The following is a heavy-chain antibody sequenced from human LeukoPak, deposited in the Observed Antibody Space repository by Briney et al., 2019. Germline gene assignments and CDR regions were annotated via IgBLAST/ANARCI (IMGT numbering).Heavy chain of an antibody. CDR3: AKRSGGPSPFDY. V-gene: IGHV3-23*01. J-gene: IGHJ4*02. D-gene: IGHD3-3*01. CDR2: ISGAGRST. Sequence: GGSLRLSCAASGFSFSSYGMTWVRQAPGKGLEWVSVISGAGRSTYYADSVKGRFTISRDNSKNTLYLQMNSLRAEDTAVYYCAKRSGGPSPFDYWGQGTLVTVSS. CDR1: GFSFSSYG.